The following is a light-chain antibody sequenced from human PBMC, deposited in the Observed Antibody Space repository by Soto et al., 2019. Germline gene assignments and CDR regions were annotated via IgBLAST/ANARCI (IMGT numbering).Light chain of an antibody. CDR2: EVS. J-gene: IGLJ1*01. CDR3: SSYTSRSTPFL. Sequence: QSALTQPASVSGSPGQSITISCTGTSSDVGGYNYVSWYQQHPGKAPKLMIYEVSNRPSGVSNRFSGARPGNTAALTISGRQAEYEAEYYCSSYTSRSTPFLFGTGTKLTVL. V-gene: IGLV2-14*01. CDR1: SSDVGGYNY.